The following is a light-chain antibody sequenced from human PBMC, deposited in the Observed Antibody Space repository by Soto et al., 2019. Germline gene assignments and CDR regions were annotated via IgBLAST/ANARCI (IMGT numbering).Light chain of an antibody. CDR3: QQYNGWPLT. CDR2: GAS. Sequence: EIVMTQSPATLSVSPGDRATLSCRASQSVSSNLSWYQQKPGQAPRLLIFGASTRATGIPARFSGSGSGTEFTLTISSLQSEDFAVYYCQQYNGWPLTFGGGTKVEIK. V-gene: IGKV3-15*01. CDR1: QSVSSN. J-gene: IGKJ4*01.